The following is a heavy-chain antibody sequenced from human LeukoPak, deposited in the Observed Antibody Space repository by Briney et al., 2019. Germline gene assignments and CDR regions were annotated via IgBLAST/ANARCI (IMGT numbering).Heavy chain of an antibody. D-gene: IGHD3-10*01. CDR2: IYYSGAT. V-gene: IGHV4-30-4*01. J-gene: IGHJ5*02. Sequence: PSQTLSLTCTVSGGSISSGDYYWTWIRQPPGKGLEWIGYIYYSGATYYNPSLKSRVTISVDTSKNQFSLKLSSVTAADTAVYYCARSSGYYGSASYVYPWGQGTLVTVSS. CDR1: GGSISSGDYY. CDR3: ARSSGYYGSASYVYP.